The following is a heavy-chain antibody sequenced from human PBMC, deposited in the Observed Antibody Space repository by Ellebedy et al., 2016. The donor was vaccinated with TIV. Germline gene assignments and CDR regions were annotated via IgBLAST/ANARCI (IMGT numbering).Heavy chain of an antibody. V-gene: IGHV1-46*01. D-gene: IGHD3-22*01. CDR3: ARDQSGGGHYYDSSGYYHPDAFDI. CDR2: INPSGGST. J-gene: IGHJ3*02. CDR1: GYTFTSYY. Sequence: ASVKVSCXASGYTFTSYYMHWVRQAPGQGLEWMGIINPSGGSTSYAQKFQGRVTMTRDTSTSTVYMELSSLRSEDTAVYYCARDQSGGGHYYDSSGYYHPDAFDIWGQGTMVTVSS.